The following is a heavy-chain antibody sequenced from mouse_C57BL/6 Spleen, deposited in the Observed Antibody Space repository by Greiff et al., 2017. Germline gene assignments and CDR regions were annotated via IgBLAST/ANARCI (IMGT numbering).Heavy chain of an antibody. CDR2: INPNYGTT. CDR1: GYSFTDYN. D-gene: IGHD1-1*01. CDR3: ARGGDYGSSTHWYFDV. Sequence: EVQLQQSGPELVKPGASVKISCKASGYSFTDYNMNWVKQSNGKSLEWIGVINPNYGTTSYNQKFKGKATLTVDQSSSTAYMRLNSLTSEDSAVYYCARGGDYGSSTHWYFDVWGTGTTVTVSS. V-gene: IGHV1-39*01. J-gene: IGHJ1*03.